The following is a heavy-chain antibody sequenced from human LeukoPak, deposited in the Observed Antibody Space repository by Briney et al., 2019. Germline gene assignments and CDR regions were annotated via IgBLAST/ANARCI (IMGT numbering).Heavy chain of an antibody. CDR2: ISSSSTI. Sequence: PGGSLRLSCAASGFTFSSYSMNWVRQAPGKGLEWVSYISSSSTIYYADSVKGRFTISRDNAKNSLYLQMNSLRAEDTAVYYCARFVYRDGYIFYAFDIWGQGTMVTVSS. D-gene: IGHD5-24*01. CDR3: ARFVYRDGYIFYAFDI. CDR1: GFTFSSYS. J-gene: IGHJ3*02. V-gene: IGHV3-48*01.